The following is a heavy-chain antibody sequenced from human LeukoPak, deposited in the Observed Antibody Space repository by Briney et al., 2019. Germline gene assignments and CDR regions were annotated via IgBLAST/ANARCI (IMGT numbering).Heavy chain of an antibody. CDR2: IYYSGST. D-gene: IGHD6-19*01. Sequence: SETLSITCTVSGGSISSYYWSWIRQPPGKGLEWIGYIYYSGSTNYNPSLKSRVTISVDTSKNQFSLKLSSVTAADTAVYYCASPAVAGTRYFDLWGRGTLVTVSS. CDR1: GGSISSYY. CDR3: ASPAVAGTRYFDL. V-gene: IGHV4-59*01. J-gene: IGHJ2*01.